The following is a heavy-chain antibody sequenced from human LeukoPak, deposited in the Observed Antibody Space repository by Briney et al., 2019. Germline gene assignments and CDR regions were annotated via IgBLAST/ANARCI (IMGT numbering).Heavy chain of an antibody. CDR1: GYTFTGYY. J-gene: IGHJ4*02. V-gene: IGHV1-2*02. CDR2: INPNSGGT. Sequence: ASVKVSCKASGYTFTGYYMHWVRQAPGQGLEWMGWINPNSGGTNYAQKFQGGVTMTRDTSISTAYMELSRLRSDDTAVYYCARDLSAYSYGLYLISPYFDYWGQGTLVTVSS. D-gene: IGHD5-18*01. CDR3: ARDLSAYSYGLYLISPYFDY.